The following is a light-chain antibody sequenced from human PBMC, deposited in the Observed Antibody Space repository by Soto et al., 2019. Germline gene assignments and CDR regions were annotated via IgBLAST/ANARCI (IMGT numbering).Light chain of an antibody. V-gene: IGKV1-5*03. J-gene: IGKJ1*01. CDR1: QSISSW. CDR3: QQYNGT. Sequence: DIQMTQSPSTLSASVGDRVSITCRASQSISSWLAWYQQKPGKAPKLLIYKASSLESGVLSRFSGSGSGTEFTLTISSLQPDDFATYYCQQYNGTFGQGTKV. CDR2: KAS.